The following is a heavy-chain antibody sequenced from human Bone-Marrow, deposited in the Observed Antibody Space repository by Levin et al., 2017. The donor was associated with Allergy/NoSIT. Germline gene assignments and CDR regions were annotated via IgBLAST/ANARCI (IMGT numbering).Heavy chain of an antibody. V-gene: IGHV3-66*01. CDR3: AGGPSRGY. CDR1: GFTVSNNY. D-gene: IGHD3-16*01. CDR2: IYSGGST. Sequence: GESLKISCAVSGFTVSNNYMSWVRQAPGKGLDWVSLIYSGGSTNYADSVKGRFTIFRDNFKNTLYLQMNSLRAEDTAVYYCAGGPSRGYWGQGTLVTVSS. J-gene: IGHJ4*02.